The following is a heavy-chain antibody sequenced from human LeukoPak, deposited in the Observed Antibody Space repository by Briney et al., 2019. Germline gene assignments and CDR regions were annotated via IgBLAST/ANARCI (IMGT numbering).Heavy chain of an antibody. CDR1: GFTVSNNY. D-gene: IGHD2-2*01. J-gene: IGHJ3*01. CDR3: ARCTASCYANAFDV. V-gene: IGHV3-66*01. CDR2: IYSGGST. Sequence: GGSLRLSCAASGFTVSNNYMSWVRQAPGKGLEWVSVIYSGGSTYYADSVKGRFTISRDKSKNTLFVQMNSLRAEDTAVYYCARCTASCYANAFDVWGQGTLLTVSS.